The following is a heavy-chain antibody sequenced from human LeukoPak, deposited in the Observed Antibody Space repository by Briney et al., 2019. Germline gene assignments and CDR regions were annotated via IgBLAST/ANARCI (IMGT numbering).Heavy chain of an antibody. CDR3: ARGEYSSSWYPFDY. J-gene: IGHJ4*02. D-gene: IGHD6-13*01. Sequence: GASLNLSCTASGYTFTSYDINWVRQAPGQGLEWMGWMKSNSGTTHYEQKFQGRLTMTGNTSINTAFMELSSLRSEDAAVYYCARGEYSSSWYPFDYWGQGSLVTVSS. CDR1: GYTFTSYD. V-gene: IGHV1-8*01. CDR2: MKSNSGTT.